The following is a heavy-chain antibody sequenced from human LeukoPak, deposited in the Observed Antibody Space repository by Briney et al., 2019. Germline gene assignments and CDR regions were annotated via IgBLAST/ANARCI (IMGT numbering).Heavy chain of an antibody. D-gene: IGHD4-17*01. Sequence: TSETLSLTCTVFGGSISNYYWSWIRQPPGKGLEWIGYIYYSGSTYYNPSLKSRVTISVDTSKNQFSLKLSSVTAADTAVFFCARVGDGDTFDYWGQGTLVTVSS. CDR3: ARVGDGDTFDY. CDR1: GGSISNYY. V-gene: IGHV4-30-4*01. CDR2: IYYSGST. J-gene: IGHJ4*02.